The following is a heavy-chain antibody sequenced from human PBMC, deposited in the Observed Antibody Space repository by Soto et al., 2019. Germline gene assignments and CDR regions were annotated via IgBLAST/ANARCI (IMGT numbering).Heavy chain of an antibody. CDR3: ARGTGYCSGGSCYTMGSYYMDV. CDR2: INHSGST. J-gene: IGHJ6*03. V-gene: IGHV4-34*01. D-gene: IGHD2-15*01. CDR1: GGSFSGYY. Sequence: NLPKTRSLTCAFYGGSFSGYYWSGIRQPPGQGLEWIGEINHSGSTNYNPSLKSRVTISVDTSKNQFSLKLSSVTAADTAVYYCARGTGYCSGGSCYTMGSYYMDVWGKGTTVT.